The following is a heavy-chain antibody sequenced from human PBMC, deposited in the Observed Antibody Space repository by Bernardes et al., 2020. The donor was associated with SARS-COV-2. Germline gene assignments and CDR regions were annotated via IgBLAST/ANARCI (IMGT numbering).Heavy chain of an antibody. CDR2: IYYSGST. CDR1: AGSTISCY. Sequence: EPLSLTSTVSAGSTISCYCSCFRPPPGGGLEWFVSIYYSGSTNFNHSLKSRVTISVDTSKNQFSLKRSSVTAADTAVYYCAGRVETRIRVYPENWFDPWGQGTLVTVSS. J-gene: IGHJ5*02. V-gene: IGHV4-59*01. CDR3: AGRVETRIRVYPENWFDP. D-gene: IGHD6-13*01.